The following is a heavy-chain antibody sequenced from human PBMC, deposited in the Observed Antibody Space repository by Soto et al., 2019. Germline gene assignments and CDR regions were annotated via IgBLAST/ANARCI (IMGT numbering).Heavy chain of an antibody. CDR2: IYYSGST. J-gene: IGHJ4*02. CDR1: GGSISSYY. D-gene: IGHD2-15*01. V-gene: IGHV4-59*01. CDR3: ARGYCSGGSCYSFDY. Sequence: PSETLSLTCTVSGGSISSYYWSWIRQPPGKGLEWIGYIYYSGSTNYNPSLKSRVTISVDTSTNQFSLKLSSVTAADTAVYYCARGYCSGGSCYSFDYWGQGTLVTVSS.